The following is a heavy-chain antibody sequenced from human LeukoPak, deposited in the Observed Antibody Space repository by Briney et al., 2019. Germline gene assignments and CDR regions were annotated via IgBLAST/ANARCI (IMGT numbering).Heavy chain of an antibody. V-gene: IGHV4-59*08. D-gene: IGHD3-10*01. CDR1: GGAISGYY. Sequence: SETLSLTCTASGGAISGYYWSWIRQPPGKGLEWTGYIYYSGSTNYNPSLKSRVTISVDTSKNQFSLKLSSVTAADTAVYYCARCIGFGELWENWFDPWGQGTLVTVSS. CDR2: IYYSGST. J-gene: IGHJ5*02. CDR3: ARCIGFGELWENWFDP.